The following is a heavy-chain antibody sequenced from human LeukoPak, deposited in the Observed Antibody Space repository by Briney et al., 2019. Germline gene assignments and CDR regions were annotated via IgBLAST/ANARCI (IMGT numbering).Heavy chain of an antibody. CDR1: GLTFSILW. CDR3: ARDPIAVAGPRFDY. CDR2: IMQDGSEK. V-gene: IGHV3-7*01. D-gene: IGHD6-19*01. Sequence: GRSLRLSCAASGLTFSILWMRWVRQPPRKVLEWVANIMQDGSEKYYVDSVKGRFTTSRDNAKNSLYLQMNSMRAEDTAVYYCARDPIAVAGPRFDYWGQGTLVTVSS. J-gene: IGHJ4*02.